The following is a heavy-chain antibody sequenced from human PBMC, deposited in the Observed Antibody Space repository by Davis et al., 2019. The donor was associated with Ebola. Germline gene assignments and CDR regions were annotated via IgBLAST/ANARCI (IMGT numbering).Heavy chain of an antibody. D-gene: IGHD6-25*01. Sequence: GESLKISCAASGFTFSSYGMHWVRQAPGKGLEWVAVIWYDGSNKYYADSVKGRFTISRDNSKNTLYLQMNSLRAEDTAVYYCAKVEKRTQGDYWGQGTLVTVSS. J-gene: IGHJ4*02. V-gene: IGHV3-33*06. CDR3: AKVEKRTQGDY. CDR2: IWYDGSNK. CDR1: GFTFSSYG.